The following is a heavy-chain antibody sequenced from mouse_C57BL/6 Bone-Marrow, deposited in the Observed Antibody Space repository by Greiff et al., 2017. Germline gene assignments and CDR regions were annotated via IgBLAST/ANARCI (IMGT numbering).Heavy chain of an antibody. J-gene: IGHJ2*01. D-gene: IGHD2-1*01. V-gene: IGHV1-64*01. CDR3: ERRGYYGKELYYFDY. CDR2: VHPNSGST. Sequence: VQLQQPGAELVKPGASVKLSCKASGYTFTSYWMHWVKQRPGQGLEWIGMVHPNSGSTNYNEKFKSKATLTVDKSSSTAYMQLSSLTSEDSAVYYCERRGYYGKELYYFDYWGQGTTLTVSS. CDR1: GYTFTSYW.